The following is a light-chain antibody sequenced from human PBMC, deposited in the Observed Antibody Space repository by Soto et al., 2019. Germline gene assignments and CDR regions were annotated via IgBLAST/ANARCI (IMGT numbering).Light chain of an antibody. CDR3: QHSYSLPPT. CDR1: QSISTY. CDR2: AAS. J-gene: IGKJ1*01. V-gene: IGKV1-39*01. Sequence: DIQMTQSPSSLSTSIGDRVTITCRASQSISTYLNWYQQKPGKAPKLLIYAASSLQSAVPSRFSGSGTGTDFTLTISSLQPEDFATYYCQHSYSLPPTFGQGTKVEIK.